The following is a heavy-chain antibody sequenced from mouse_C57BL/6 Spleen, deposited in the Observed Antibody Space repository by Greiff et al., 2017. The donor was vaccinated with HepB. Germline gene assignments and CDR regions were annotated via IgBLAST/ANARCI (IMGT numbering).Heavy chain of an antibody. CDR1: GYTFTSYW. D-gene: IGHD1-1*01. J-gene: IGHJ1*03. CDR3: ARSGSRMATVVARRYFEV. V-gene: IGHV1-64*01. CDR2: IHPNSGST. Sequence: QVQLQQPGAELVKPGASVKLSCKASGYTFTSYWMHWVKQRPGQGLEWIGMIHPNSGSTHYNEKFKSQATLTVDKSSSTAYMQLSSLKSEDAAVYYCARSGSRMATVVARRYFEVWGTGTTVTVSS.